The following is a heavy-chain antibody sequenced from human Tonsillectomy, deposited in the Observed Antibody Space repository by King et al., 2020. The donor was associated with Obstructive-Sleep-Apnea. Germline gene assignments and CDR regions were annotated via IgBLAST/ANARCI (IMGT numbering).Heavy chain of an antibody. CDR3: AAVNYYDSTGYDRFDY. CDR1: GFTFSTSA. CDR2: IVVGSGIT. V-gene: IGHV1-58*02. J-gene: IGHJ4*02. Sequence: QLVESGPEVKKPGTSVKVSCKASGFTFSTSAMQWVRQARGQRLEWIGWIVVGSGITNYAQRFQERVTITRDMSTSTAYMELSSLRSEDTAMYYCAAVNYYDSTGYDRFDYWGQGTLLTVSS. D-gene: IGHD3-22*01.